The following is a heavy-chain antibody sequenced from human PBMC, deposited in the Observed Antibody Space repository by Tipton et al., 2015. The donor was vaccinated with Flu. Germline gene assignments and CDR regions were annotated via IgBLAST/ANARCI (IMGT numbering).Heavy chain of an antibody. J-gene: IGHJ4*01. CDR3: ARGNLHFGY. Sequence: WVRQAPGQGLEWMGWTYYRSQWYHDYAGSVRSRIIVNPDTSKNQFSLQLESVTPEDTAVYFCARGNLHFGYWVHGILVSVAS. D-gene: IGHD1-14*01. CDR2: TYYRSQWYH. V-gene: IGHV6-1*01.